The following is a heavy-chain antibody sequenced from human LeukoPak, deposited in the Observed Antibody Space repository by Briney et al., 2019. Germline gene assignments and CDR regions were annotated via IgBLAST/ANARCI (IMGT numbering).Heavy chain of an antibody. J-gene: IGHJ4*02. Sequence: ASVKVSCKASGYTFTSYYMHWVRQAPGQGLEWMGIINPSGGSTSYAQKFQGRVTMTRDTSTSTVYMELSNLRSEDTAVYYCALEYSSGWSIDYWGQGTLVTVSS. CDR2: INPSGGST. V-gene: IGHV1-46*01. CDR1: GYTFTSYY. D-gene: IGHD6-19*01. CDR3: ALEYSSGWSIDY.